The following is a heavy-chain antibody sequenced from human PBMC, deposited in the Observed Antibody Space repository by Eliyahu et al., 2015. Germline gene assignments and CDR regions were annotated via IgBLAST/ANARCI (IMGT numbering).Heavy chain of an antibody. Sequence: QLQLVESGGGVVQPGRSLRLSCSASGFXFSSYGMHWVRQAPGKGPEWVAIIWSDGSNKYYADSVKGRFTISRDNSRNTLYLQVNSLRAEDTAVYYCARGGYGDLLWYVDYWGQGVRVTVSS. CDR2: IWSDGSNK. CDR1: GFXFSSYG. CDR3: ARGGYGDLLWYVDY. D-gene: IGHD3-10*01. V-gene: IGHV3-33*01. J-gene: IGHJ4*02.